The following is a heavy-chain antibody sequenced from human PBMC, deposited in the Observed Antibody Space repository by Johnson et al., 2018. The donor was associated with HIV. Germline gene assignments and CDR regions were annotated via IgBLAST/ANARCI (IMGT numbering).Heavy chain of an antibody. J-gene: IGHJ3*02. CDR3: ARVFYRYSSSSTAAFDI. CDR2: IKSKTDGGTT. V-gene: IGHV3-15*01. D-gene: IGHD6-6*01. Sequence: MMLVESGGGLVKPGGSLRLSCAASGFSFTNAWMSWVRQAPGKGLEWVGRIKSKTDGGTTEFAAPVQGRFTISRADSKNTLYLQMNSLRAEDTAVYYCARVFYRYSSSSTAAFDIWGQGTMVTVSS. CDR1: GFSFTNAW.